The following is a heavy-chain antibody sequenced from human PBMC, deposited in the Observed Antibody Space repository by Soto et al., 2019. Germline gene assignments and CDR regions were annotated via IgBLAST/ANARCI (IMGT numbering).Heavy chain of an antibody. CDR1: GFTFSSYG. J-gene: IGHJ4*02. V-gene: IGHV3-30*18. D-gene: IGHD6-13*01. Sequence: SLRLSCAASGFTFSSYGMHWVRQAPGKGLEWVAVISYDGSNKYYADSVKGRFTISRDNSKNTLYLQMNSLRAEDTAVYYCAKSSSSWYVDYWGQGTLVTVSS. CDR2: ISYDGSNK. CDR3: AKSSSSWYVDY.